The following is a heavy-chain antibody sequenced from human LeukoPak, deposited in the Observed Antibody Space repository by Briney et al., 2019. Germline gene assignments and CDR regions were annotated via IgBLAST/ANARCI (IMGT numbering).Heavy chain of an antibody. V-gene: IGHV1-18*04. CDR3: ARGDCSGGSCYTYYYYYGMDV. D-gene: IGHD2-15*01. Sequence: ASVKVSCKASGYTFTNYHIHWVRQAPGQGLEWMGWISAYNGNTNYAQKLQGRVTMTTDTSTSTAYMELSSLRSEDTAVYYCARGDCSGGSCYTYYYYYGMDVWGQGTTVTVSS. CDR2: ISAYNGNT. J-gene: IGHJ6*02. CDR1: GYTFTNYH.